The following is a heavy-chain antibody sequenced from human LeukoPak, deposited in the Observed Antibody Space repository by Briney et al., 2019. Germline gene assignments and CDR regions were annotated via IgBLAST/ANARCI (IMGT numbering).Heavy chain of an antibody. CDR2: ISSSSSTI. CDR3: AATYPTTGRSYLYGMDV. D-gene: IGHD1-14*01. V-gene: IGHV3-48*01. CDR1: GFTLDDYD. Sequence: GGSLRLSCAASGFTLDDYDMNWVRQAPGKGLEWVSYISSSSSTIYYADSVKGRFTISRDNAKNSLYLQMNSLRAEDTAVYYCAATYPTTGRSYLYGMDVWGQGTTVTVSS. J-gene: IGHJ6*02.